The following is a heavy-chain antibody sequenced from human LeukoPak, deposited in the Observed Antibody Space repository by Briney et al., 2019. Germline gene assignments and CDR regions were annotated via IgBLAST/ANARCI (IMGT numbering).Heavy chain of an antibody. CDR2: IFGSGGSP. D-gene: IGHD5-18*01. CDR1: GFTFGSHA. CDR3: GKTTVGYSSGQKPAWPVDY. V-gene: IGHV3-23*01. J-gene: IGHJ4*02. Sequence: GGSLRLSCEASGFTFGSHAMYWVRQAPGKGLEWVAGIFGSGGSPHYADPVKGRFTISRDNSRNTVCLQINSLRAEDTAVYYCGKTTVGYSSGQKPAWPVDYWGQGTLVTVSS.